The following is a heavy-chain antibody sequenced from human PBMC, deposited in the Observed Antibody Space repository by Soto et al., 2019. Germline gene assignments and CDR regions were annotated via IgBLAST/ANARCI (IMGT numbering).Heavy chain of an antibody. CDR2: ISAYNGNT. D-gene: IGHD4-4*01. CDR3: ARNAYSPYYYYYGMDV. CDR1: GYTFTSYG. Sequence: QVQLVQSGAEVKKPGASVKVSCKASGYTFTSYGISWVRQAPGQGLEWMGWISAYNGNTNYAQKLQGRVTMTTDTSTSTAYMELRSLRSDDTAVYYCARNAYSPYYYYYGMDVWGQGTTVTVSS. V-gene: IGHV1-18*01. J-gene: IGHJ6*02.